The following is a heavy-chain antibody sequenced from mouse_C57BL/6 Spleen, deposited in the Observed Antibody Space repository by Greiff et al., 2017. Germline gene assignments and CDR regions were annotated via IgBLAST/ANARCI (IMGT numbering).Heavy chain of an antibody. J-gene: IGHJ2*01. CDR3: ARMDYGYDDEVYYFDY. CDR2: IWTGGGT. D-gene: IGHD2-2*01. V-gene: IGHV2-9-1*01. CDR1: GFSLTSYA. Sequence: QVQLKESGPGLVAPSQSLSITCTVSGFSLTSYAISWVRQPPGKGLEWLGVIWTGGGTNYNSALKSRLSISKDNSKSQVFLKMNSLQTDDTARYYCARMDYGYDDEVYYFDYWGQGTTLTVSS.